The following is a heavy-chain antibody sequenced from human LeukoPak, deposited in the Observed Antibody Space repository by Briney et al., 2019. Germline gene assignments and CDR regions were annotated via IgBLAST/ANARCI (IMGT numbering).Heavy chain of an antibody. Sequence: GSSVKVSCKASGGTFTSYAIGWVRQAPGKGLDWRGGIIPIFGTANYAQKFQGRVTITADESTSTAYMELSSLRSEDTAVYYCARGSLSVVAATLGFDYWGQGTLVTVSS. V-gene: IGHV1-69*01. CDR3: ARGSLSVVAATLGFDY. D-gene: IGHD2-15*01. CDR2: IIPIFGTA. J-gene: IGHJ4*02. CDR1: GGTFTSYA.